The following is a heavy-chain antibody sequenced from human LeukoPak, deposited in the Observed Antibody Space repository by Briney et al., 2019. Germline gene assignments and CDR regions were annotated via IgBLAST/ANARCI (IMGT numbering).Heavy chain of an antibody. V-gene: IGHV3-30*02. CDR3: AKSARRYCSGGSCYYLDY. CDR2: IRYDGSNK. CDR1: GFTFSSYG. J-gene: IGHJ4*02. D-gene: IGHD2-15*01. Sequence: PGGSLRLSCAASGFTFSSYGMHWVRQAPGKGLEWVAFIRYDGSNKYYADSVKGRFTISRDNSKNTLYLQMNSLRAEDTAVYYCAKSARRYCSGGSCYYLDYWGQGTLVTVSS.